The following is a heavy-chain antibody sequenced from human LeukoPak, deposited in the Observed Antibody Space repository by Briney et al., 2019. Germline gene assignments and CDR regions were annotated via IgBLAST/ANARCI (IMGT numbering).Heavy chain of an antibody. J-gene: IGHJ2*01. CDR1: GGSISSYY. CDR3: ASGEDWYFDL. Sequence: SETLSLICAVSGGSISSYYWSWIRQPPGKGLEWIGYIYYSGSTNYNPSLKSRVTISVDTSKNQFSLRLSSVTAADTAVYYCASGEDWYFDLWGRGTLVTVSS. CDR2: IYYSGST. V-gene: IGHV4-59*01.